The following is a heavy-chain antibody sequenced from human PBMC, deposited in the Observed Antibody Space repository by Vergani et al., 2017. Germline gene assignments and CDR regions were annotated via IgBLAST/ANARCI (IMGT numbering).Heavy chain of an antibody. CDR2: IRNKANDYTT. CDR1: GFIFSDHY. Sequence: VQLVESGGGVVQPGGSLRLSCAASGFIFSDHYKDWVRQAPGKGLEWVGRIRNKANDYTTQYAASVKGRFTISRDDSKSYLYLQMNSLQTEDTALYYCVRVKGSNWNDHLYDIWGQGTLVTVSS. V-gene: IGHV3-72*01. J-gene: IGHJ3*02. D-gene: IGHD1-1*01. CDR3: VRVKGSNWNDHLYDI.